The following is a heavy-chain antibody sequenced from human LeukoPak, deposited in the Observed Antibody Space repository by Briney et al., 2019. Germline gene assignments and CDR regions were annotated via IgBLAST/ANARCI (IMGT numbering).Heavy chain of an antibody. Sequence: GESLKISCKGSGYIFTSYSIAWVRQMPGKGLEWMGVIYPYDSEIRYSPSFQGQVTISADKSISTAYLQWSSLKASDTAMYYCARLIAAAGAYYYYGMDVWGQGTTVTVSS. J-gene: IGHJ6*02. V-gene: IGHV5-51*01. D-gene: IGHD6-13*01. CDR2: IYPYDSEI. CDR3: ARLIAAAGAYYYYGMDV. CDR1: GYIFTSYS.